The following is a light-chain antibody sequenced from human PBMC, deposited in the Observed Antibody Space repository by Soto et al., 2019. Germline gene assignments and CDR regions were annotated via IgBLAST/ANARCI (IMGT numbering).Light chain of an antibody. V-gene: IGKV1-5*01. J-gene: IGKJ1*01. Sequence: DLRITQSPPTLSASVGDRVTITFRASQNVDTWLAWYRQKPGKAPKVLIYDASSLKSGVPSRFSGSGSGTEFTLTISSLQPDGFATYYWQQYNTVFLLTFGQGTKVEI. CDR2: DAS. CDR3: QQYNTVFLLT. CDR1: QNVDTW.